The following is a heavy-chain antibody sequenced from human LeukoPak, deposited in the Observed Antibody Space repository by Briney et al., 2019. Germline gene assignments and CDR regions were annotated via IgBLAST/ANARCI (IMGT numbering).Heavy chain of an antibody. CDR2: IYYGGTT. J-gene: IGHJ4*02. D-gene: IGHD6-13*01. Sequence: PETLSLTCTVSGGSISSYYWSWIRQPPGKGLEWIGYIYYGGTTNYNPSLKSRVTISVDTSKNQFSLKLSSVTAADTAVYYCARGVYIAAAQYGYWGQGTLVTVSS. V-gene: IGHV4-59*01. CDR3: ARGVYIAAAQYGY. CDR1: GGSISSYY.